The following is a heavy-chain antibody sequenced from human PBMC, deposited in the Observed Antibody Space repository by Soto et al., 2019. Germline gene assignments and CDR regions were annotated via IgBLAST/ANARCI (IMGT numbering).Heavy chain of an antibody. Sequence: GASLKISCKASGYSFTSYCIGWVRQMPGKGLEWMGIIDPGDSDTKYSPSFQGQVTISADKSITTAYLQWSSLNASDTAMYYWARPGGRILTGYIECWGQGTRVTVSS. J-gene: IGHJ4*02. CDR1: GYSFTSYC. CDR2: IDPGDSDT. CDR3: ARPGGRILTGYIEC. D-gene: IGHD3-9*01. V-gene: IGHV5-51*01.